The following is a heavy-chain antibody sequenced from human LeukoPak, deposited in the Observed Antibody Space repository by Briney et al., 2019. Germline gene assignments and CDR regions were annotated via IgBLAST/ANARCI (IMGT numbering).Heavy chain of an antibody. V-gene: IGHV4-34*01. Sequence: SETLSLTCAVYGGSFSGYYWRWIRQPPGKGLEWIGEIYHSGSTKYNPSLESRVTISVHTSKSQFSLKLSSVTAADTAVYYCARGRGGYCSGGSCYWPYYYCGMDVWGQGTTVTVSS. CDR2: IYHSGST. D-gene: IGHD2-15*01. CDR3: ARGRGGYCSGGSCYWPYYYCGMDV. J-gene: IGHJ6*02. CDR1: GGSFSGYY.